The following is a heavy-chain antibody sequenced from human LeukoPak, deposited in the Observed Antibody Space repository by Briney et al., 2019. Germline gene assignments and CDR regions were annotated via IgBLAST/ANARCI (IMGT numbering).Heavy chain of an antibody. CDR3: ARESGIAVAGKVPHFDY. V-gene: IGHV4-4*02. D-gene: IGHD6-19*01. CDR1: GGSISSSNW. J-gene: IGHJ4*02. CDR2: IYTSGST. Sequence: SETLSLTCAVSGGSISSSNWWSWVRQPPGKGLEWIGRIYTSGSTNYNPSLKSRVTMSVDASKNQFSLKLSSVTAADTAVYYCARESGIAVAGKVPHFDYWGQGTLVTVSS.